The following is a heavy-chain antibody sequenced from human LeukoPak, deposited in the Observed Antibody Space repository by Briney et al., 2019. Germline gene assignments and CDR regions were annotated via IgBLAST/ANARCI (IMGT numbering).Heavy chain of an antibody. CDR2: ISAYNGNT. V-gene: IGHV1-18*03. J-gene: IGHJ3*02. CDR1: GYTFTSYG. CDR3: PKADYYYSSGYLALDACDI. D-gene: IGHD3-22*01. Sequence: ASVTVSCKASGYTFTSYGISWVRQAPGQGLEWMGWISAYNGNTNYAQRLQGRVTMNTDTSTSTAYMELRSLRSDRMAVYYCPKADYYYSSGYLALDACDIWGQGTMVTVSS.